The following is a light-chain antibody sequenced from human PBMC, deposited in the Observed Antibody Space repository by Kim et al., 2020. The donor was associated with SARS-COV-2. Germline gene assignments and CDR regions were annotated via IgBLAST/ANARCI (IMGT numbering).Light chain of an antibody. CDR1: QGISSY. V-gene: IGKV1-9*01. J-gene: IGKJ4*02. CDR3: QQLNSYPRT. Sequence: IQLTQSPSSLSASVGDRVTITCRASQGISSYLAWYQQKPGKAPKLLIYAASTLQSGVPSRFSGSGSGTDFTLTISSPQPEDFATYDCQQLNSYPRTFGGETKVGIK. CDR2: AAS.